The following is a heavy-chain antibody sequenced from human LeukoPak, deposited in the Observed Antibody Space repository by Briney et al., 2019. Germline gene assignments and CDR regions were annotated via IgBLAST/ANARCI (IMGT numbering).Heavy chain of an antibody. Sequence: PSETLSLTCTVSGDSIRSSSYYWGWIRQPPGKGLEWIGSIYYSGITYDNPSLKSRVTISVDTSKNQLSLKLRSVTAADTAVYYCARDDRRYCSGGICYSRDYWGQGTLVTVSS. D-gene: IGHD2-15*01. J-gene: IGHJ4*02. V-gene: IGHV4-39*02. CDR3: ARDDRRYCSGGICYSRDY. CDR1: GDSIRSSSYY. CDR2: IYYSGIT.